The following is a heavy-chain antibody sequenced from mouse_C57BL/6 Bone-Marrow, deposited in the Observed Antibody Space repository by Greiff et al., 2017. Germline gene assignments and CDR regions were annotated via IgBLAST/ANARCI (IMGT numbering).Heavy chain of an antibody. J-gene: IGHJ4*01. CDR2: IYPRSGNT. V-gene: IGHV1-81*01. Sequence: VKLLESGAELARPGASVKLSCKASGYTFTSYGISWVKQRTGQGLELIGEIYPRSGNTSYNEKFKGKATLTADKSSSTAYMELHSLTSEDSAVYFCAWYYDYDERVGYAMDYWGQGTSVTVAS. CDR1: GYTFTSYG. D-gene: IGHD2-4*01. CDR3: AWYYDYDERVGYAMDY.